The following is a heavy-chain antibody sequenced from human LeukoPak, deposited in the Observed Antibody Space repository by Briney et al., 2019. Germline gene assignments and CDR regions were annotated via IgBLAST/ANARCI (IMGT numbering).Heavy chain of an antibody. Sequence: GGSLRLSCTTSGFTFSSFGMHWVRQTPGKGLEWVTFIHNYETTEYYADSVKGRFTISRDNSKNTLYLQMNSLRAEDTAVYYCAPDTAMVPIDYWGQGTLVTVSS. D-gene: IGHD5-18*01. J-gene: IGHJ4*02. CDR3: APDTAMVPIDY. CDR1: GFTFSSFG. CDR2: IHNYETTE. V-gene: IGHV3-30*02.